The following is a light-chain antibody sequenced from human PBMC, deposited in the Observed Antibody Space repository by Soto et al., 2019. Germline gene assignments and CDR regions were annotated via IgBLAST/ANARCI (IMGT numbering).Light chain of an antibody. CDR2: EGS. CDR1: SSDVGSYNL. Sequence: QSALTQPASVSGSPGQSITISCTGTSSDVGSYNLVSWYQQHPGKAPKLMIYEGSKRPSGVSNRFSGSKSDTASLTISGLQAEDEADYYCCSYAGSVVFGGGTKLTVL. J-gene: IGLJ2*01. V-gene: IGLV2-23*01. CDR3: CSYAGSVV.